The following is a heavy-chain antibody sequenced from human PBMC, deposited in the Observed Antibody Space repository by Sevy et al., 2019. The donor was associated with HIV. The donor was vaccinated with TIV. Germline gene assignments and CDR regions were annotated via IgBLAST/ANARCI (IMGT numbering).Heavy chain of an antibody. D-gene: IGHD1-26*01. V-gene: IGHV3-72*01. J-gene: IGHJ6*03. Sequence: GGSLRLCCAASGFIFSDQYMGWVRQAPGKGLEWVGRIRNKARSYRTGFAASVKGRLTISRDEPKTLLYLQMNGLKTEDTAVYYCARDLAGAPYVDAWGKGTTVTVSS. CDR1: GFIFSDQY. CDR2: IRNKARSYRT. CDR3: ARDLAGAPYVDA.